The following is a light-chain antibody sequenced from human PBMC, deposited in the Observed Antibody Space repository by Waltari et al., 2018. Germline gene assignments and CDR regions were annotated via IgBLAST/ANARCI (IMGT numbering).Light chain of an antibody. V-gene: IGKV1-39*01. J-gene: IGKJ1*01. CDR2: AAS. CDR3: QQSSITPRT. Sequence: DIQMTQSPSSLSASVGDRVTITCRASQSISNSLNWYQQKPGKAPKLLIYAASTLQSGVPSRFSGSGSGTDFTLTISSLQPEDFATYYCQQSSITPRTFGQGTKVEI. CDR1: QSISNS.